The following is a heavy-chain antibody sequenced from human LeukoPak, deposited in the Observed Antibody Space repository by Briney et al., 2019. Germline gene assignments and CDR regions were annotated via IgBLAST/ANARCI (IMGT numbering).Heavy chain of an antibody. V-gene: IGHV4-39*01. CDR2: IYYSGST. D-gene: IGHD2-21*02. CDR1: GGSISSSSYY. CDR3: ARLEVTAIMFDY. Sequence: PSETLSLTCTVSGGSISSSSYYWGWIRQPPGKGLEWIGSIYYSGSTYYNPSLKSRVTISVDTSKNQFSLKLNSVTAADTAVYYCARLEVTAIMFDYWGQGTLVTVSS. J-gene: IGHJ4*02.